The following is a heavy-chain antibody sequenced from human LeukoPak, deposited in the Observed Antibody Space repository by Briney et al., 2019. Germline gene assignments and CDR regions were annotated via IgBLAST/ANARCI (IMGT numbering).Heavy chain of an antibody. V-gene: IGHV4-31*03. Sequence: SQTLSLTCTVSGGSISSGGYYWSWLRQHPGKGLEWIGYIYYSGSTYYNPSLKSRVTISVNTSKNQFSLKLSSVTAADTAVYYCARGNYDFWSGTTNYYFDYWGQGTLVTVSS. CDR1: GGSISSGGYY. D-gene: IGHD3-3*01. CDR2: IYYSGST. J-gene: IGHJ4*02. CDR3: ARGNYDFWSGTTNYYFDY.